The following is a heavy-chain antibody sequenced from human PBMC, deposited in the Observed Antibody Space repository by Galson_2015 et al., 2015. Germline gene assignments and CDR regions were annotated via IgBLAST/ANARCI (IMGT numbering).Heavy chain of an antibody. J-gene: IGHJ6*03. V-gene: IGHV3-30*01. CDR2: ISYDGSNK. CDR1: GFTFSSYA. D-gene: IGHD6-19*01. Sequence: SLRLSCAVSGFTFSSYAMHWVRQAPGKGLEWVAVISYDGSNKYYADSVKGRFTISRDNSKNTLYLQMNSLRAEDTAVYYCARAEVAVAGRGYMDVWGKGTTVTVSS. CDR3: ARAEVAVAGRGYMDV.